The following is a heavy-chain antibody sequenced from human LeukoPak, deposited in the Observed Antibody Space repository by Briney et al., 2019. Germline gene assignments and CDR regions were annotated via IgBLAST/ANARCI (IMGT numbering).Heavy chain of an antibody. CDR3: ARARAGYSYDDAFDI. J-gene: IGHJ3*02. Sequence: SAKVSCKASGGTFSSYAISWVRQAPGQGLEWMGGIIPIFGTANYAQKFQGRVTITADESTSTAYMELSSLRSEDTAVYYCARARAGYSYDDAFDIWGQGTMVTVSS. V-gene: IGHV1-69*13. D-gene: IGHD5-18*01. CDR1: GGTFSSYA. CDR2: IIPIFGTA.